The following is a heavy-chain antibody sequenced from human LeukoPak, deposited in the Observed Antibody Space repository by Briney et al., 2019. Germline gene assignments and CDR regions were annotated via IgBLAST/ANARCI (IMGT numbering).Heavy chain of an antibody. CDR2: IYSAGST. CDR3: DRGRSAYFQL. CDR1: GGSISSGDYY. Sequence: NPSETLSLTCTVSGGSISSGDYYSSWIRQPPGKGLEWIGYIYSAGSTYYSPSLKSRLTISIDTSKNQFSLELRSVTSADTAVYYCDRGRSAYFQLWGQGTLVTVSS. V-gene: IGHV4-30-4*01. J-gene: IGHJ1*01.